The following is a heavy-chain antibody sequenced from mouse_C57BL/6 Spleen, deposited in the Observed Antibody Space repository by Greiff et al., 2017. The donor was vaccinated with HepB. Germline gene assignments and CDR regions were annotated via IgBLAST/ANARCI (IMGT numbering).Heavy chain of an antibody. CDR2: IWGVGST. CDR1: GFSLTSYG. CDR3: ALYDGYYRFAY. J-gene: IGHJ3*01. V-gene: IGHV2-6*01. Sequence: VKLVESGPGLVAPSQSLSITCTVSGFSLTSYGVDWVRQSPGKGLEWLGVIWGVGSTNYDSALKSRLSISKDNSKSQVFLKMNSLQTDDTAMYYCALYDGYYRFAYWGQGTLVTVSA. D-gene: IGHD2-3*01.